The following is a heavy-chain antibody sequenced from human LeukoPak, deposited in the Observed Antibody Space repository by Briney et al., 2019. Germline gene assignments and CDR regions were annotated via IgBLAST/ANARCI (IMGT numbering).Heavy chain of an antibody. J-gene: IGHJ5*02. CDR3: ARDRRGITGTEWFDP. Sequence: RPGGSLSLSCAVSGFTFGDYGMSWVRQAPGKGPEWVAGISWNSDSTGYTDSVKGRFTISRDNAKISLYLQMNSLRVEDTALYYCARDRRGITGTEWFDPWGQGTLVTVSS. CDR1: GFTFGDYG. D-gene: IGHD1-20*01. V-gene: IGHV3-20*04. CDR2: ISWNSDST.